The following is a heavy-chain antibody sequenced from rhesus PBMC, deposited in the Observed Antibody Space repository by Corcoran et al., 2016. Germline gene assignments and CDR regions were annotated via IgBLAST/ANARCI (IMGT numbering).Heavy chain of an antibody. CDR3: ARGSTVLVVVATDAFDF. J-gene: IGHJ3*01. V-gene: IGHV4-122*02. Sequence: QLQLQESGPGLVKPSETLSLTCAVSGYSISSGYGWSWIRQPPGKGREWIGSISYSGSTSDNPSLKSRVTISGDTSKNQFSLKLSSVTAADTAVYYCARGSTVLVVVATDAFDFWGQGLRVTVSS. D-gene: IGHD2-21*01. CDR1: GYSISSGYG. CDR2: ISYSGST.